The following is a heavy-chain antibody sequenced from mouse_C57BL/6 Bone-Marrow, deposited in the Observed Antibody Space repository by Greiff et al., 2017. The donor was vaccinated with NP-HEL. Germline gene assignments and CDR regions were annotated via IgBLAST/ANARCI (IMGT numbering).Heavy chain of an antibody. Sequence: QVQLQQPGAELVKPGASVKLSCKASGYTFTSYWMHWVKQRPGQGLEWIGMIHPNSGSTNYNEKFKSKATLTVDKSSSTAYMQLSSLTSEDSAVYYCARFTTVVEPPFAYGGQGTLVTVSA. CDR3: ARFTTVVEPPFAY. J-gene: IGHJ3*01. D-gene: IGHD1-1*01. CDR1: GYTFTSYW. CDR2: IHPNSGST. V-gene: IGHV1-64*01.